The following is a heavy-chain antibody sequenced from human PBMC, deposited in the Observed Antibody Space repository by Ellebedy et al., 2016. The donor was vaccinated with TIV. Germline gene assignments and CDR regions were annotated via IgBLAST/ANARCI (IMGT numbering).Heavy chain of an antibody. J-gene: IGHJ4*02. V-gene: IGHV1-18*04. Sequence: AASVKVSCKAYDNSFTRFGFTWVRQAPGQGLEWMGWISAYNCNTKYAQMFQDRLTMTTDTYTKTVYMELRSLRSDDTALYYCARTHYRFGIIDYLDYWGQGTLVTVSS. CDR1: DNSFTRFG. CDR3: ARTHYRFGIIDYLDY. CDR2: ISAYNCNT. D-gene: IGHD3-10*01.